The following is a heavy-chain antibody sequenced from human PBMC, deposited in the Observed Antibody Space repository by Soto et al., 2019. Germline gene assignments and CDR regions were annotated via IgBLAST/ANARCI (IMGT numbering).Heavy chain of an antibody. D-gene: IGHD6-6*01. CDR2: ISYDGSNK. CDR1: GFTFSGYA. V-gene: IGHV3-30-3*01. J-gene: IGHJ4*02. CDR3: AKGSSSMEEGVDY. Sequence: GGSLRLSCAASGFTFSGYAMHWVRQSPGKGLEWVAVISYDGSNKYYADSVKGRFTISRDNSKNTLYLQMNSLRAEDTAVYYCAKGSSSMEEGVDYWGQGTLVTVSS.